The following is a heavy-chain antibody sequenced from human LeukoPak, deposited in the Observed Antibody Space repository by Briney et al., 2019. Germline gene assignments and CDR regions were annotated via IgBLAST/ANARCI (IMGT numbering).Heavy chain of an antibody. CDR3: AGQWLRLGPIDY. CDR2: IIGNGDNT. Sequence: GGSLRLSCSVSGFTFISYSMTCVRQAPGKGLDWLSSIIGNGDNTYYADSVKCRFTISRDNSKDTLYLQMNSLRVDDTAVYYCAGQWLRLGPIDYWGQGTLVSVSS. D-gene: IGHD5-12*01. J-gene: IGHJ4*02. V-gene: IGHV3-23*01. CDR1: GFTFISYS.